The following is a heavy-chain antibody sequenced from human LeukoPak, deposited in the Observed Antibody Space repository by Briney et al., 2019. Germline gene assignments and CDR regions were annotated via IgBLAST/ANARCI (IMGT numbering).Heavy chain of an antibody. CDR1: GFSFSSYS. Sequence: PGGSLRLSCGASGFSFSSYSMDWVRQAPGKGLEWVASMTSNGDSIYYASSVRGRFTISRDNAKNSLYPQTNSLRAEDTAVYYCTTDPFGVVIHFDYWGQGTLVTVSS. CDR3: TTDPFGVVIHFDY. D-gene: IGHD3-3*01. CDR2: MTSNGDSI. J-gene: IGHJ4*02. V-gene: IGHV3-21*01.